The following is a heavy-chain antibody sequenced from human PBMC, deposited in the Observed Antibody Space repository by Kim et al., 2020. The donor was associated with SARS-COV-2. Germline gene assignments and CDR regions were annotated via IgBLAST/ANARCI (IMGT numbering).Heavy chain of an antibody. CDR3: ARHNSVGVEMATIGDAFDI. CDR1: GYSFTSYW. V-gene: IGHV5-51*01. J-gene: IGHJ3*02. Sequence: GESLKISCKGSGYSFTSYWIGWVRQMPGKGLEWMGIIYPGDSDTRYSPSFQGQVTISADKSISTAYLQWSSLKASDTAMYYCARHNSVGVEMATIGDAFDIWGQGTMVTVSS. D-gene: IGHD5-12*01. CDR2: IYPGDSDT.